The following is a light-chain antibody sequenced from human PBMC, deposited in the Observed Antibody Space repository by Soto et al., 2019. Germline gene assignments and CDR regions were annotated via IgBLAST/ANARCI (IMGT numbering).Light chain of an antibody. CDR3: QEYIQWPPGM. CDR2: AAS. V-gene: IGKV3-15*01. Sequence: EIVMTQSPATLSVSPGERVTLSCRASQSVSSDLAWYQQKPGQAPRLLIYAASTRATGIPARFSGSGSGTEFTLTISSLQSEDFAVYYCQEYIQWPPGMFGPGTKVDIK. CDR1: QSVSSD. J-gene: IGKJ1*01.